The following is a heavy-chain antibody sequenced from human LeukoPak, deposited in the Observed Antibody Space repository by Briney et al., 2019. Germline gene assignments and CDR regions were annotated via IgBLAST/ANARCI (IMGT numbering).Heavy chain of an antibody. D-gene: IGHD3-22*01. Sequence: GGSLRLSCAASGFTFSSYAMSWVRQAPGKGLEWVSGISGSGGTTYYADSVKGRFTISRDNSTNTLYLQMNCLRVEDTAVYYCAKVLLYYDSSGSTKNYYWGQGTLVTVSS. J-gene: IGHJ4*02. CDR2: ISGSGGTT. CDR3: AKVLLYYDSSGSTKNYY. CDR1: GFTFSSYA. V-gene: IGHV3-23*01.